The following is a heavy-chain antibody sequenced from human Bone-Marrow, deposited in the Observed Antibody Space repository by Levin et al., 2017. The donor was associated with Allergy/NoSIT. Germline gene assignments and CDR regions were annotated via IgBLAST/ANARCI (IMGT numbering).Heavy chain of an antibody. CDR2: ISYDGSNK. CDR1: GFTFSSYG. J-gene: IGHJ5*02. V-gene: IGHV3-30*03. D-gene: IGHD2-21*02. CDR3: ARTAIVVVTENWFDP. Sequence: GGSLRLSCAASGFTFSSYGMHWVRQAPGKGLEWVAVISYDGSNKYYADSVKGRFTISRDNSKNTLYLQMNSLRAEDTAVYYCARTAIVVVTENWFDPWGQGTLVTVSS.